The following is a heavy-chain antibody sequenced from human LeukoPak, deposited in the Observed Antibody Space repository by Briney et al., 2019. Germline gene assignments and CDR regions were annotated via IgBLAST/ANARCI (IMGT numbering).Heavy chain of an antibody. CDR1: GVTYSSYW. CDR2: QKQDRSEK. V-gene: IGHV3-7*01. J-gene: IGHJ5*02. D-gene: IGHD3-22*01. CDR3: VRDGRYHSRAFHP. Sequence: GGSLRLSCGASGVTYSSYWMSWVRQPPGKAGEGVANQKQDRSEKHYVASVKGRFIISRDNAKNSLYLQMNSLRGDDTAVHYCVRDGRYHSRAFHPGGQGSLVTVSA.